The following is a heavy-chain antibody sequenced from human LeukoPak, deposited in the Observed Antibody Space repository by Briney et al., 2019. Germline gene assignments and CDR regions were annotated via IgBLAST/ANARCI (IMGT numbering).Heavy chain of an antibody. J-gene: IGHJ4*02. CDR1: GGSISSGSYY. Sequence: PSETLPLTCTVSGGSISSGSYYWGWIRQPPGKGLEWIGNIYYSGSTYYNPSLKSRVTISVDTSKNQFSLKLSSVTAADTAVYYCARRSAGNHRNLNFDFWGQGTLVTVSS. CDR2: IYYSGST. V-gene: IGHV4-39*01. CDR3: ARRSAGNHRNLNFDF. D-gene: IGHD6-13*01.